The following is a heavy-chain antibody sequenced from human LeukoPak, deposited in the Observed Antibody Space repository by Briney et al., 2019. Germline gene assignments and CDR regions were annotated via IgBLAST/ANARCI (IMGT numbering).Heavy chain of an antibody. V-gene: IGHV4-34*01. J-gene: IGHJ4*02. CDR3: ARGGKRITMIVVVMNPYYFDY. CDR2: INHSGST. CDR1: GGSFSGYY. D-gene: IGHD3-22*01. Sequence: SETLSLTCAVYGGSFSGYYWSWIRQPPGKGLEWIGQINHSGSTNYNPSLKSRVTISVDTSKNQFSLKLSSVTAADTAVYYCARGGKRITMIVVVMNPYYFDYWGQGTLVTVSS.